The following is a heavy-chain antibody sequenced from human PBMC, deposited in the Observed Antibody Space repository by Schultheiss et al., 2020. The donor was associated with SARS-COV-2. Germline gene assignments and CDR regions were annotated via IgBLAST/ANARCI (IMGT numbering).Heavy chain of an antibody. V-gene: IGHV3-13*01. D-gene: IGHD3-3*01. Sequence: GGSLRLSCAASGFTFSSYDMHWVRQATGKGLEWVSAIGTAGDTYYPGSVKGRFTISRDNAKNSLYLQMNSLRAEDTAVYYCARGSLNYDFWSGYPYWGQGTLVTVSS. CDR3: ARGSLNYDFWSGYPY. CDR1: GFTFSSYD. J-gene: IGHJ4*02. CDR2: IGTAGDT.